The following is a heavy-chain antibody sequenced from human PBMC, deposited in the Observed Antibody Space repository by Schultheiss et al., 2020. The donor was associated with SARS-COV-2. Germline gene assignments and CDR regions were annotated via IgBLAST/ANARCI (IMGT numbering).Heavy chain of an antibody. D-gene: IGHD4-11*01. CDR1: GGSISSYY. J-gene: IGHJ5*02. V-gene: IGHV4-59*12. CDR3: ARGDLPRNLYSNYVWFDP. CDR2: IYYSGST. Sequence: SETLSLTCTVSGGSISSYYWSWIRQPPGKGLEWIGYIYYSGSTNYNPSLKSRVTISVDTSKNQFSLKLSSVTAADTAVYYCARGDLPRNLYSNYVWFDPWGQGTLVTVSS.